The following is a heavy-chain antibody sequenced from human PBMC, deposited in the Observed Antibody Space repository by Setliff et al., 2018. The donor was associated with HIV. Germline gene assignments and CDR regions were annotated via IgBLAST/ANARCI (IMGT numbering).Heavy chain of an antibody. CDR3: AREYSFGSNLDS. V-gene: IGHV3-30*09. CDR1: GFTFSNSW. Sequence: GGSLRLSCAASGFTFSNSWMNWVRQAPGKGLEWVAIVKSDGTNPSYADSLMSRFAIFRDNSKNMIYLQLNNLRTEDTGVYDCAREYSFGSNLDSWGQGTLVTGSS. CDR2: VKSDGTNP. D-gene: IGHD5-18*01. J-gene: IGHJ4*02.